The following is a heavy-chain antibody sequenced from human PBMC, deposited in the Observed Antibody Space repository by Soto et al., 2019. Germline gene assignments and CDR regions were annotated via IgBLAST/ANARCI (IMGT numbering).Heavy chain of an antibody. CDR2: FDPEDGET. J-gene: IGHJ4*02. V-gene: IGHV1-24*01. CDR1: GYALTELS. D-gene: IGHD5-12*01. Sequence: ASVKVSCKVSGYALTELSMHWVRQAPGKGLEWMGGFDPEDGETIYAQKFQGRVTMTEDTSTDTAYMELSSLRSEDTAVYYCATYYMGYSGYDYDYWGQGTLFTVSS. CDR3: ATYYMGYSGYDYDY.